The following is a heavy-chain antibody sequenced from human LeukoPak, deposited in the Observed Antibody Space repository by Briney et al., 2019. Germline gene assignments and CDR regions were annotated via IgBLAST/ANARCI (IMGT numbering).Heavy chain of an antibody. J-gene: IGHJ6*03. Sequence: GASVKVSCKASGYTFTGYYMDWVRQAPGQGLDWMGWINPNSGGTNYAQKFQGRVTMTRDTSISIAYMELSRLRSDDTAVYYCARDTARITIFGVAKYMDVWGKGTTVTVSS. CDR1: GYTFTGYY. V-gene: IGHV1-2*02. D-gene: IGHD3-3*01. CDR2: INPNSGGT. CDR3: ARDTARITIFGVAKYMDV.